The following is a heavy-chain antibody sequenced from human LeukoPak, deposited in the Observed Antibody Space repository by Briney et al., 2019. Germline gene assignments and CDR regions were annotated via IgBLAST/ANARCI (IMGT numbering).Heavy chain of an antibody. J-gene: IGHJ3*02. Sequence: SQTLSLTCTVSGGSISSGSYYWSWIRQPAGKGLEWIGRIYTSGSTNYNPSLKSRVTISVDTSKNQFSLKLSSVTAADTAVYYCARNRGYDLGDAFDIWGQGTMATVSS. CDR3: ARNRGYDLGDAFDI. D-gene: IGHD5-12*01. CDR2: IYTSGST. V-gene: IGHV4-61*02. CDR1: GGSISSGSYY.